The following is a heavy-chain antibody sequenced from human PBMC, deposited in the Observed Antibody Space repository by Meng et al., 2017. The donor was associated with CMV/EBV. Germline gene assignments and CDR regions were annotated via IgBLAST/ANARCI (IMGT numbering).Heavy chain of an antibody. J-gene: IGHJ4*02. D-gene: IGHD2-15*01. V-gene: IGHV3-30*04. CDR2: ISYDGSNK. CDR1: GFTFSSYA. Sequence: GESLKISCAASGFTFSSYAMHWVRQAPGKGLEWVAVISYDGSNKYYADSVKGQFTISRDNSKNTLYLQMNSLRAEDTAVYYCARDSEGYCSGGSCYDPGAEYDYWGQGTLVTVSS. CDR3: ARDSEGYCSGGSCYDPGAEYDY.